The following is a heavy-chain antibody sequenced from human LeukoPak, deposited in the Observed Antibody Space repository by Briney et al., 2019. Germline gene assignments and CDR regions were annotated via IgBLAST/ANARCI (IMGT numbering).Heavy chain of an antibody. CDR2: IYYSGST. V-gene: IGHV4-39*07. CDR1: GGSISSSRYY. Sequence: SETLSLTCTVSGGSISSSRYYWGWIRQPPGKGLEWIGSIYYSGSTYYNPSLKSRVTISVDTSKNQFSLKLSSVTAADTAVYYCARDLPTMVRGAYSSEYFQHWGQGTLVTVSS. D-gene: IGHD3-10*01. J-gene: IGHJ1*01. CDR3: ARDLPTMVRGAYSSEYFQH.